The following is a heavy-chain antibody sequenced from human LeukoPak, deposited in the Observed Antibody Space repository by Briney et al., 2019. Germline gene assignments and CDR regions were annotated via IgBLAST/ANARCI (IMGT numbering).Heavy chain of an antibody. Sequence: AASVKVSCKASGYTFTGYYMHWVRQAPGQGLEWRGWINPNSGGTNYAQKFQGRVTMTRDTSISTAYMELSRLRSDLTAVYSCARDRMGYCSGGSCSSDAFDIWGQGTMVTVSS. CDR2: INPNSGGT. CDR1: GYTFTGYY. CDR3: ARDRMGYCSGGSCSSDAFDI. J-gene: IGHJ3*02. D-gene: IGHD2-15*01. V-gene: IGHV1-2*02.